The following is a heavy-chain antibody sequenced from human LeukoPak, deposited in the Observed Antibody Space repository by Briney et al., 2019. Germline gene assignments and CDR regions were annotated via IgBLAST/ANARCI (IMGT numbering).Heavy chain of an antibody. J-gene: IGHJ4*02. CDR1: GFRVSDYY. CDR2: ISGSGGST. V-gene: IGHV3-23*01. Sequence: GGSLRLSCAVSGFRVSDYYMSWVRQAPGKGLEWVSAISGSGGSTYYADSVKGRFAISRDNSKNTLYLQMNSLRAEDTAVYYCAKSARGTVVTLFDYWGQGTLVTVSS. D-gene: IGHD4-23*01. CDR3: AKSARGTVVTLFDY.